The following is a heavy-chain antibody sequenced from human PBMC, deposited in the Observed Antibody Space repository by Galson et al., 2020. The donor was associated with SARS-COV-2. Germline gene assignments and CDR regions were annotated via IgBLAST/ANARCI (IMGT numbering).Heavy chain of an antibody. V-gene: IGHV3-9*01. D-gene: IGHD3-9*01. J-gene: IGHJ3*02. CDR1: GFTFDDYA. CDR2: ISWNSGSI. Sequence: SLKISCAASGFTFDDYAMHWVRQAPGKGLEWVSGISWNSGSIGYADSVKGRFTISRDNAKNSLYLQMNSLRAEDTALYYCAKLGLRLRYFDWARYNAFDIWGQGTMVTVSS. CDR3: AKLGLRLRYFDWARYNAFDI.